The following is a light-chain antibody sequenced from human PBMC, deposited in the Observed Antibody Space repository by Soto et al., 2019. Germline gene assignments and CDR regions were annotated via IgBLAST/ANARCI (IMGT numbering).Light chain of an antibody. CDR3: CSYTSTSALV. CDR2: EVS. CDR1: SXDVGGYKY. V-gene: IGLV2-14*01. J-gene: IGLJ1*01. Sequence: QSALAQPASVSGSPGQSITISCTGTSXDVGGYKYVSWYQQHPGKAPKLMIYEVSDRPSGISNRFSGSKFGNTASLTISGLQAEDEADYYCCSYTSTSALVFGTGTKVTVL.